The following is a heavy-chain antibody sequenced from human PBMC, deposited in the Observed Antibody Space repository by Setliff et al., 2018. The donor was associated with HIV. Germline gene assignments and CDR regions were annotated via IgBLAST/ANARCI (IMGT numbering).Heavy chain of an antibody. J-gene: IGHJ4*02. D-gene: IGHD4-17*01. Sequence: SETLSLTCTVSGGSISEYYWSWIRQPPGKGLEWIGYIDYSGSTNYNASLKSRLTMSIDTSKSQFSLKLSSVTAADTAVYYCARYDYGDFDYWGQGTPVTVSS. CDR3: ARYDYGDFDY. V-gene: IGHV4-59*08. CDR2: IDYSGST. CDR1: GGSISEYY.